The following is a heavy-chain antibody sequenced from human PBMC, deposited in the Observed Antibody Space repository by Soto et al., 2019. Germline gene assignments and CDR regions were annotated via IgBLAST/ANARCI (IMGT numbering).Heavy chain of an antibody. Sequence: GASVKVSCKASGYTFTRYTMNWVHQAPGQRLEWMGWINPDNGNTKSSQKFQDRVIITRDTSASTAYMDLSSLRSEDTAVYYCARRIATGKLDPWGQGNLVTVSS. D-gene: IGHD2-15*01. CDR1: GYTFTRYT. J-gene: IGHJ5*02. V-gene: IGHV1-3*01. CDR3: ARRIATGKLDP. CDR2: INPDNGNT.